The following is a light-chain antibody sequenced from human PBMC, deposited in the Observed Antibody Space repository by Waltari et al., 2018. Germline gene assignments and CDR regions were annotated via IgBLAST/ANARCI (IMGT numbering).Light chain of an antibody. J-gene: IGLJ2*01. CDR1: SSDAGGYNY. Sequence: QSALTQPASVSGSPGQSITISCTGTSSDAGGYNYVSWYQQHPGKAPKLMIYDVSNRPHGVSNRFSGSKSGNTASPTISGLQAEDEADYYCSSYISSSTLELFGGGTSLTVL. CDR3: SSYISSSTLEL. CDR2: DVS. V-gene: IGLV2-14*03.